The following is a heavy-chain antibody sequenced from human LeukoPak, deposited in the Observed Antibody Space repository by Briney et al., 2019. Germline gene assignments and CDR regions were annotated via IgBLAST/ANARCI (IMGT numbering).Heavy chain of an antibody. CDR3: AKEGTWTRTFDY. CDR2: ISYDGSNK. CDR1: GFTFSSYG. J-gene: IGHJ4*02. D-gene: IGHD1/OR15-1a*01. Sequence: QTGRSLRLSCAASGFTFSSYGMHWVRQAPGKGLEWVAVISYDGSNKYYADSVKGRFTISRDNSKNTLYLQMNSLRAEDTAVYYCAKEGTWTRTFDYWGQGTLVTVSS. V-gene: IGHV3-30*18.